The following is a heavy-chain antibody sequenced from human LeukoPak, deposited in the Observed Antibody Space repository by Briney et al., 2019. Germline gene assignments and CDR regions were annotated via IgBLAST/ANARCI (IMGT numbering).Heavy chain of an antibody. Sequence: GGSLRLSCAASGFTFSNYAMSWVRQAPGKGLEWVSAISGSGGSTYYADSVKGRFTISRDNSKNTLYLQMNSLRAEDTAVYYCAKYYYDSGGYYITPPARAPDYWGQGTLVTVSS. V-gene: IGHV3-23*01. CDR1: GFTFSNYA. CDR2: ISGSGGST. D-gene: IGHD3-22*01. CDR3: AKYYYDSGGYYITPPARAPDY. J-gene: IGHJ4*02.